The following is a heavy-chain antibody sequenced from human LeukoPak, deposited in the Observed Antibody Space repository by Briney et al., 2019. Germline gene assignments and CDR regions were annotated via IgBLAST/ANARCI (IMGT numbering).Heavy chain of an antibody. CDR3: ARSDHYHDNSGYDV. J-gene: IGHJ4*02. CDR2: IDSFGSSK. Sequence: PGGSLGLSCAASGFTFSSYWMHWVRQAPGKGLVWVSRIDSFGSSKNYADSVRGRFTISRDNAKNTLYLQMSSLRADDTAVYYCARSDHYHDNSGYDVWGQGTLVTVSS. CDR1: GFTFSSYW. V-gene: IGHV3-74*01. D-gene: IGHD3-22*01.